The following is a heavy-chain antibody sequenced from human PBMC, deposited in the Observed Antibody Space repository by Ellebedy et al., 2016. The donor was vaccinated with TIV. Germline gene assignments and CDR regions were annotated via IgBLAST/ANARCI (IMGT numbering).Heavy chain of an antibody. CDR1: GFTFGDYA. J-gene: IGHJ4*02. V-gene: IGHV3-43D*03. CDR3: AKGPGAAIGKGYLDD. D-gene: IGHD6-13*01. Sequence: PGGSLRLSCAASGFTFGDYAMHWVRQVPGKGLEWVSLISWDSGNTYYADSVKGRFTISRESSKNSLYLQMNSLRVEDTALYYCAKGPGAAIGKGYLDDWGQGTLVTVSS. CDR2: ISWDSGNT.